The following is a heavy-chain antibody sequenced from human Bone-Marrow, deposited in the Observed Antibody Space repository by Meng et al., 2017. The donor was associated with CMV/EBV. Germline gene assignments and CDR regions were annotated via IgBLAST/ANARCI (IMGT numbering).Heavy chain of an antibody. CDR1: GGSFSGYY. CDR2: INHGGTT. CDR3: ARVPIVVVPAATIWGGLDY. J-gene: IGHJ4*02. Sequence: SETLSLTCTVYGGSFSGYYWSWIRQPPGKGLEWIGEINHGGTTNYSPSLKSRVTISVDTSKNQFSLNLSSMTAADTAVYYCARVPIVVVPAATIWGGLDYWGQGTLVTVSS. D-gene: IGHD2-2*01. V-gene: IGHV4-34*01.